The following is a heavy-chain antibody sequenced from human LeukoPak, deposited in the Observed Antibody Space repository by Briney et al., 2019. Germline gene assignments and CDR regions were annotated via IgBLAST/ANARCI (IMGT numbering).Heavy chain of an antibody. V-gene: IGHV3-74*01. CDR3: ARDPVVIGYCYYMDV. D-gene: IGHD3-22*01. Sequence: GGSLRLSCAASGFTFSSYSMRWVRQAPGKGLVWVSRINSDGSSTSYADSVKGRFTISRDNAKNTLYMQTSSLRAEHTAVYYCARDPVVIGYCYYMDVWGKGTTVTVSS. J-gene: IGHJ6*03. CDR1: GFTFSSYS. CDR2: INSDGSST.